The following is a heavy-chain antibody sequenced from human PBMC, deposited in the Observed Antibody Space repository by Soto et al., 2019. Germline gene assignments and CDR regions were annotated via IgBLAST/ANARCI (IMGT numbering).Heavy chain of an antibody. J-gene: IGHJ4*02. V-gene: IGHV1-18*04. CDR3: AREVDYYDSSGYLH. CDR2: ISAYNGNT. D-gene: IGHD3-22*01. CDR1: GYTFTSYG. Sequence: ASVKVSCKASGYTFTSYGISWVRQAPGQGLERMGWISAYNGNTNYAQKLQGRVTMTTDTSTSTAYMELRSLRSDDTAVYYCAREVDYYDSSGYLHWGQGTLVTVSS.